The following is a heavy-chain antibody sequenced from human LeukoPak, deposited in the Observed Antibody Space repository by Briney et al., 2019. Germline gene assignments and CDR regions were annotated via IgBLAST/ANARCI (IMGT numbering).Heavy chain of an antibody. CDR3: ARGGPASQYNWFDP. CDR2: INWNGGST. D-gene: IGHD2-15*01. CDR1: GFTFSSHY. Sequence: GGSLRLSCAASGFTFSSHYMTWVRQAPGKGLEWVSGINWNGGSTGYADSVKGRFTISRDNAKNSLYLQMNSLRAADTAVSYCARGGPASQYNWFDPWGQGTLVTVSS. J-gene: IGHJ5*02. V-gene: IGHV3-20*04.